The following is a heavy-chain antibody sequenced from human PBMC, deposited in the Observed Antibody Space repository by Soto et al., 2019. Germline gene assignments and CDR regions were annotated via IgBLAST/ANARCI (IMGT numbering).Heavy chain of an antibody. Sequence: PGGSLRLSCAASGFTFSSYAMHWVRQAPGKGLEWVAVISYDGSNKYYADSVKGRFTISRDNSKNTLYLQMNSLRAEDTAVYYCASGWEPYYYGMDVWGQGATVTVSS. CDR3: ASGWEPYYYGMDV. CDR2: ISYDGSNK. J-gene: IGHJ6*02. V-gene: IGHV3-30-3*01. CDR1: GFTFSSYA. D-gene: IGHD1-26*01.